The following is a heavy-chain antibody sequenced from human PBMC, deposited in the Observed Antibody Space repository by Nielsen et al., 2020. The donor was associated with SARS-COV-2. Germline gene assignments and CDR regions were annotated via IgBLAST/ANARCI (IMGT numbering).Heavy chain of an antibody. CDR1: GASISSSDFY. J-gene: IGHJ4*02. CDR3: ASLPALNNYSGS. V-gene: IGHV4-30-4*01. D-gene: IGHD2/OR15-2a*01. Sequence: SETLSLTCTVSGASISSSDFYWTWIRQPPGKGLEWIGYIYYSGRTFYSPSLKSRVTISLDTSKNQFSLKLPSVTAADTAVYYCASLPALNNYSGSWGQGTLVTVSS. CDR2: IYYSGRT.